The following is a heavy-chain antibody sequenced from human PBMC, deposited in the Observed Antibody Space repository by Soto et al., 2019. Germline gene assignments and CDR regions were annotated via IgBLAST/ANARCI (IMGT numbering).Heavy chain of an antibody. Sequence: QVPLVQSGAEVKKPESSVKVSCKAPGGTFSTYAISWVRQAPGQGLEWMGGIIPMFGTANYAQRFQDRVTITADESTNTVYMELSSLRSEDTAVCFCASGIQLWLRRINNGYSGWGQGTLVTVSS. J-gene: IGHJ4*02. CDR3: ASGIQLWLRRINNGYSG. CDR2: IIPMFGTA. V-gene: IGHV1-69*12. CDR1: GGTFSTYA. D-gene: IGHD5-18*01.